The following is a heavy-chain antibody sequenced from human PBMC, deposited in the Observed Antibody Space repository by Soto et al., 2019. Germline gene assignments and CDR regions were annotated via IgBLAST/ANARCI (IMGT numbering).Heavy chain of an antibody. D-gene: IGHD6-13*01. Sequence: ASVKVSCKASGYTFTSYDINWVRQATGQGLEWMGWMNPNSGNTGYAQKFQGRVTMTRNTSISTAYMELSSLRSEDTAVYYCAREAAGIFYYYYYMDVWGKGTTVTVSS. CDR1: GYTFTSYD. CDR3: AREAAGIFYYYYYMDV. J-gene: IGHJ6*03. V-gene: IGHV1-8*01. CDR2: MNPNSGNT.